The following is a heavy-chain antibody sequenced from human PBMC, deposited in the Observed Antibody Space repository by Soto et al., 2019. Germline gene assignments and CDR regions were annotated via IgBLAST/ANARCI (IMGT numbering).Heavy chain of an antibody. CDR3: ALNGVDYVRYYGMDV. Sequence: ASVKVSCKASGYTFTSYYINWVRQATGQGLEWMGWMNPNSGNTGYAQKFQGRVTMTRNTSISTAYMELSSLRSEDTAVYYCALNGVDYVRYYGMDVWGQGTTVTVSS. J-gene: IGHJ6*02. V-gene: IGHV1-8*02. CDR1: GYTFTSYY. D-gene: IGHD7-27*01. CDR2: MNPNSGNT.